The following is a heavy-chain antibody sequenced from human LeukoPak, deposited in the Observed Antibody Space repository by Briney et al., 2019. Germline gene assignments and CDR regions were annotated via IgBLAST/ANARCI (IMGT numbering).Heavy chain of an antibody. V-gene: IGHV3-33*08. CDR1: GFTFSSYG. D-gene: IGHD2-2*01. CDR3: ARYCSSTSCSDAFDI. J-gene: IGHJ3*02. Sequence: GGSVRLSCAASGFTFSSYGMHWVRQAPGKGLEWVAVIWYGGSNKYYADSVKGRFTISRDNSKNTLYLQMNSLRAEDTAVYYCARYCSSTSCSDAFDIWGQGTMVTVSS. CDR2: IWYGGSNK.